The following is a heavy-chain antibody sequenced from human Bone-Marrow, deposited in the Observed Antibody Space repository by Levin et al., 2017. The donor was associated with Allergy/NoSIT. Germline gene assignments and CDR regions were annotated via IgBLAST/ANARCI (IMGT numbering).Heavy chain of an antibody. CDR1: GYTFADFY. CDR3: ASGAAAVAGLRLDY. J-gene: IGHJ4*02. Sequence: ASVKVSCKASGYTFADFYVHWVRQAPGQGLEWMGWSYPDRGSTNYAQKFQGKVTMTVDTSISTAYMELTSLTSDDTATYYCASGAAAVAGLRLDYWGRGTLVTVSS. CDR2: SYPDRGST. D-gene: IGHD6-19*01. V-gene: IGHV1-2*02.